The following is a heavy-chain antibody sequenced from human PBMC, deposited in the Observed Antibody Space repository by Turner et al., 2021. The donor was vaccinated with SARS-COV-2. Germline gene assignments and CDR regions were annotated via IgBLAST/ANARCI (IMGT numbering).Heavy chain of an antibody. CDR3: ARVQGHWDGGRCYSGVLFDL. CDR1: GYTFNGHH. J-gene: IGHJ4*02. V-gene: IGHV1-2*02. CDR2: INANNGET. D-gene: IGHD2-15*01. Sequence: QMQLVQSGAELKTPGASVKVSCKASGYTFNGHHMHWVRQAPGQGPEWMGWINANNGETNYAQKFQGRITMTRDTSISTAYMELSSLRFDDTAFYYCARVQGHWDGGRCYSGVLFDLWGQGTLVTVSS.